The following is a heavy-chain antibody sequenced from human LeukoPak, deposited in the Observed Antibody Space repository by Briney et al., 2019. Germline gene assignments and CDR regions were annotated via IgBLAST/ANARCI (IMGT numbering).Heavy chain of an antibody. V-gene: IGHV4-38-2*02. CDR2: IYHSGRT. J-gene: IGHJ4*02. CDR1: GYSISSGYY. Sequence: SETLSLTCTVSGYSISSGYYWGWIRQPPGKGLEWIGSIYHSGRTFYNPSLKSRVTISVDTSKNQFSLKLSSVTAADTAVYYCAREGWELNFDYWGQGTLVTVSS. CDR3: AREGWELNFDY. D-gene: IGHD1-26*01.